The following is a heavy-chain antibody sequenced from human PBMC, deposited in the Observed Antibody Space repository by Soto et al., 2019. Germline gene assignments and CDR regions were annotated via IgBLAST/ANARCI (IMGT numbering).Heavy chain of an antibody. J-gene: IGHJ5*02. CDR2: MNPGSGDT. Sequence: SSVKVACKASGYSFTNNDVSWVRQATGQGLEWMGWMNPGSGDTGYAQKFQGRVTMTRDISIAPAYMELSSLRSDDTAIYYCARMSTFGSVNLFDPWGQGTLVTVSS. CDR3: ARMSTFGSVNLFDP. V-gene: IGHV1-8*01. CDR1: GYSFTNND. D-gene: IGHD3-10*01.